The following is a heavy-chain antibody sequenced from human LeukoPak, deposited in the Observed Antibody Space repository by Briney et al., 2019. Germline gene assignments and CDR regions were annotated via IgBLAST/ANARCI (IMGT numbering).Heavy chain of an antibody. J-gene: IGHJ4*02. V-gene: IGHV4-38-2*01. CDR1: GYSISSGYY. CDR2: IYHSGST. CDR3: ARQTGTTPSFDY. Sequence: SETLSLTCAVSGYSISSGYYWGWIRQPPGKGLEWIGSIYHSGSTYYNPSLKSRVTISVDTSENQFSLKLSSVTAADTAVYYCARQTGTTPSFDYWGQGTLVTVSS. D-gene: IGHD1-1*01.